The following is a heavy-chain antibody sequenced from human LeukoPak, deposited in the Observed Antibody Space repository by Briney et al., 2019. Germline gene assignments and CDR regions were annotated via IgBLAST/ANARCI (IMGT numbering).Heavy chain of an antibody. CDR1: GYTLTGLS. Sequence: ASVKVSCKVSGYTLTGLSMHWVRQAPGKGLEWMGGFDPEDGETIYAQKFQGRVTMTEDTSTDTAYMELSSLRSEDTAVYYCATGNPSDITMVGLTDYWGQGTLVTVSS. CDR3: ATGNPSDITMVGLTDY. D-gene: IGHD3-10*01. CDR2: FDPEDGET. J-gene: IGHJ4*02. V-gene: IGHV1-24*01.